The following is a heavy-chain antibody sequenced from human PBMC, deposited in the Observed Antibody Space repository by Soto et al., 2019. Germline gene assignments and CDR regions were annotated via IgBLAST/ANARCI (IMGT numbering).Heavy chain of an antibody. CDR3: AKAGYSSSWYENYYYYYGMDV. Sequence: GGSLRLSCVASGFSFSSYAMSWVRQAPGKGLEWVSVISGSDGSTYYADSVKGRFTISRDNAKNSLYLQMNRLRAEDTAVYYCAKAGYSSSWYENYYYYYGMDVWGQGTTVTVSS. J-gene: IGHJ6*02. D-gene: IGHD6-13*01. CDR2: ISGSDGST. CDR1: GFSFSSYA. V-gene: IGHV3-23*01.